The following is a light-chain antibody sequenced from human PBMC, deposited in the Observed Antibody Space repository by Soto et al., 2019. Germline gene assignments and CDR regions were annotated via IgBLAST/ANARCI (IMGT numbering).Light chain of an antibody. CDR1: QSLLYSDGYNY. Sequence: DIVMTQSPLSLPVTPGESASISCRSTQSLLYSDGYNYLDWYLQKPGQSPQLLIYLGSNRASGVPDRFSGSGSGTDFTLKISRVEAEAVGIYYCMQGLQPPRTFGQGTKVEIK. V-gene: IGKV2-28*01. J-gene: IGKJ1*01. CDR2: LGS. CDR3: MQGLQPPRT.